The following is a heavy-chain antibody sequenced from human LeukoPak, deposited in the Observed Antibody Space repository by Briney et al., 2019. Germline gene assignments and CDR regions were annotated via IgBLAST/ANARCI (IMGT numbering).Heavy chain of an antibody. CDR1: GGTFSSYA. J-gene: IGHJ5*02. CDR2: IFPIFGTA. D-gene: IGHD5-18*01. Sequence: ASVKVSCKASGGTFSSYAISWVRQAPGQGLEWMGGIFPIFGTANYAQKFQGRVTITADKSTSTAYMELSSLRSEDTAVYYCARDGVDTAIAAKILGTNTSFDPWGQGTLVTVSS. CDR3: ARDGVDTAIAAKILGTNTSFDP. V-gene: IGHV1-69*06.